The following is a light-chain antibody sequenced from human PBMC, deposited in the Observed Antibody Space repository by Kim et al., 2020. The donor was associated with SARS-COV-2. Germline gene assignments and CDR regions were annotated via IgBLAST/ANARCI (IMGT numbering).Light chain of an antibody. CDR1: QSVTNN. CDR2: GAS. V-gene: IGKV3-15*01. Sequence: EIVLTQSPGTLSLSPGERATLSCRASQSVTNNLAWYQQKPGQAPRLLIYGASTRATGIPARFSGSGSGTEFTLIISSLQSEDFAVYYCQHYNNWPPETFGQGTKVDIK. J-gene: IGKJ2*01. CDR3: QHYNNWPPET.